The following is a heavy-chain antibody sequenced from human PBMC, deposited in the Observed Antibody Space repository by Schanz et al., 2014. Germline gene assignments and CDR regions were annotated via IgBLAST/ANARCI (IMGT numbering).Heavy chain of an antibody. CDR1: GGPFVTFF. Sequence: QVHRVQSRSSFPSPFSSFPFSCTPSGGPFVTFFFTWVRQAPGQGPQWMGRISPLLGVANYAQEFQGRLTITADTSTSTAYMELSSLRSEDTAVYYCATCSGGTCHAKPVWDNWGQGTLVTVSS. D-gene: IGHD2-15*01. CDR3: ATCSGGTCHAKPVWDN. CDR2: ISPLLGVA. J-gene: IGHJ4*02. V-gene: IGHV1-69*09.